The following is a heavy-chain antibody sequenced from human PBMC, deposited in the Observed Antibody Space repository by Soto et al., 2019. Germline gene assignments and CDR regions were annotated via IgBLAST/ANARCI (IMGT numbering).Heavy chain of an antibody. J-gene: IGHJ4*02. Sequence: QVRLVESGGGAVQPGDSLRLSCDASGFTFSTYALHWVRQVPGKGLEWVAFISYTGANQYYADSVKGRFTVSRDNSKNIASLQMTSLKPEDSAVYYCGRDAFLYSRGAYYDHWGQGTLVTVSS. V-gene: IGHV3-30-3*01. CDR1: GFTFSTYA. CDR2: ISYTGANQ. CDR3: GRDAFLYSRGAYYDH. D-gene: IGHD4-4*01.